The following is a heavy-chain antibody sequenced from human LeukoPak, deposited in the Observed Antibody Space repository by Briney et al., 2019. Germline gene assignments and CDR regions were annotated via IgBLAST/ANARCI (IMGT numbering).Heavy chain of an antibody. CDR2: ISSSGSTI. J-gene: IGHJ4*02. CDR1: GFTFSSYE. D-gene: IGHD4-17*01. Sequence: TGGSLRLSCAASGFTFSSYEMNWVRQAPGKGLEWVSYISSSGSTIYYADSVKGRFTISRDNAKNSLYLQMDSLRAEDTAVYYCAKGGDYGDYVFDYWGQGTLVTVSS. V-gene: IGHV3-48*03. CDR3: AKGGDYGDYVFDY.